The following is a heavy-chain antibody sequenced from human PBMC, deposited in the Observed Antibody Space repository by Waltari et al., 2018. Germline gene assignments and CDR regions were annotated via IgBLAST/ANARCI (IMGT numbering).Heavy chain of an antibody. CDR1: GVGGGGNA. CDR3: AKDIFRWAFDY. CDR2: IEGANDNT. D-gene: IGHD3-16*01. V-gene: IGHV3-23*03. J-gene: IGHJ4*02. Sequence: EEQLLEPGGGLVQPGGSLRLAGVASGVGGGGNAMVWVRQAPGKGLEWVSGIEGANDNTHYADSVKGRFTISRDSFKNTVYLQMSSLRAEDTAIYYCAKDIFRWAFDYWGQGTLVTVSS.